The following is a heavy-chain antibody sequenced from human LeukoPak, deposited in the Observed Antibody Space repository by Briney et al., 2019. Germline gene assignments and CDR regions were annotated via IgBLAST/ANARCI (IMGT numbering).Heavy chain of an antibody. CDR3: ARDRGYSTFDI. V-gene: IGHV3-7*05. CDR2: MDQDGTEK. D-gene: IGHD5-18*01. J-gene: IGHJ3*02. Sequence: SGGTLIISCAPSGFTFSTYRMSWVRQAPGKGREWVANMDQDGTEKNYVDSVKGRFTISRDNAKNLLYVQMNSVRAEETAVYYCARDRGYSTFDIWGQGTMVTVSS. CDR1: GFTFSTYR.